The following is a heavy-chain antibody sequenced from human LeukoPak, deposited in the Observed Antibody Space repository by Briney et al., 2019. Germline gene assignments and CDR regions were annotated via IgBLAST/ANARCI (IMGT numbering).Heavy chain of an antibody. V-gene: IGHV4-59*08. D-gene: IGHD4-17*01. CDR2: IYYSGST. J-gene: IGHJ4*02. CDR3: ARSPPTESFDY. CDR1: GGSISSYY. Sequence: PSETLSLTCTVSGGSISSYYWSWIRQPPGKGLEWIGYIYYSGSTNYNPSLKSRVTISVDTSKNQFSLKLSSVTAAGTAVYYCARSPPTESFDYWGQGTLVTVSS.